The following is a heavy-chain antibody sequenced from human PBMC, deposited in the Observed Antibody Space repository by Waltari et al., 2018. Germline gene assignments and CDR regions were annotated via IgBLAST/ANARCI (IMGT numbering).Heavy chain of an antibody. J-gene: IGHJ6*03. CDR2: IYYSGIT. CDR3: ARLRSYSHYYYYYYMDV. D-gene: IGHD3-10*01. V-gene: IGHV4-31*03. CDR1: GGSISSGGYY. Sequence: QVQLQESGPGLVKPSQTLSLTCTVSGGSISSGGYYWRWIRKHPGKGREWIGYIYYSGITYYNPSLKSRVTISVDTSKNQFSLKLSSVTAADTAVYYCARLRSYSHYYYYYYMDVWGKGTTVTVSS.